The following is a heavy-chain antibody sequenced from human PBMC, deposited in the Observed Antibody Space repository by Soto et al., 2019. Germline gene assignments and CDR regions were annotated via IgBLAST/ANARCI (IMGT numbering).Heavy chain of an antibody. Sequence: ASVKVSCKASGGTFNNYVINWVRQAPGQGLEWMGGIIPIFGTANYAQKFQGRVTITADKSTSTAYMELNSLRSEDTAVYYCAGRCDSTSCLAYFDYWGQGTLVTVSS. CDR1: GGTFNNYV. J-gene: IGHJ4*02. CDR2: IIPIFGTA. D-gene: IGHD2-2*01. V-gene: IGHV1-69*06. CDR3: AGRCDSTSCLAYFDY.